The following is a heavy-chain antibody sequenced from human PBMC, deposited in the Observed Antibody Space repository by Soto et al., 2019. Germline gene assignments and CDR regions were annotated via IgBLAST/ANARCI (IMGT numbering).Heavy chain of an antibody. CDR1: GYTFINYA. D-gene: IGHD3-10*01. CDR2: ISAYNGNT. V-gene: IGHV1-18*01. J-gene: IGHJ4*02. Sequence: QVQLVQSGAEVKKPGASVKVSCKASGYTFINYAFSWVRQAPGQGLEWMGWISAYNGNTNYAQKLQGRVTMTTDKSTSTAYMELRVHRSADTAGYDCARGWFGVFMYYLDSWGQGTLVTVSS. CDR3: ARGWFGVFMYYLDS.